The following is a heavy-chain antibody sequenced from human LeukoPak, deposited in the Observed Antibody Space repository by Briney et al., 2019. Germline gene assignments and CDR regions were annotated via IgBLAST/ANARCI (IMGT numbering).Heavy chain of an antibody. CDR3: ARDSSGWYADY. CDR2: ISSSSYI. CDR1: GFTFSSYS. J-gene: IGHJ4*02. D-gene: IGHD6-19*01. V-gene: IGHV3-21*01. Sequence: PGGSLRLSCAASGFTFSSYSMNWVRQAPGKGLEWVSSISSSSYIYYADSVKGRFTISRDNAKNSLYLQMSSLRAEDTAVYYCARDSSGWYADYWGQGTLVTVSS.